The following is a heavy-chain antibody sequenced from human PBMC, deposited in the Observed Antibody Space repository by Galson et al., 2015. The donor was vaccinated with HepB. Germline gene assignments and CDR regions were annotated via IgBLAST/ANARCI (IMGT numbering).Heavy chain of an antibody. V-gene: IGHV1-3*01. J-gene: IGHJ5*02. CDR2: INAGNGNT. Sequence: SVKVSCKASGYTFTSYAMHWVRQAPGQRLEWMGWINAGNGNTKYSQKFQGRVTITRDTSASTAYMELSSLRSEDTAVYYCARDQSSGSLDNWFDPWGQGTLVTVSS. CDR1: GYTFTSYA. CDR3: ARDQSSGSLDNWFDP. D-gene: IGHD1-26*01.